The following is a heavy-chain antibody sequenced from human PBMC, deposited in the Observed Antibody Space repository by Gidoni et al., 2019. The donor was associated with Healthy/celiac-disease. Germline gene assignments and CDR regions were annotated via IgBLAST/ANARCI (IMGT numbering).Heavy chain of an antibody. CDR1: GGSFSGYY. V-gene: IGHV4-34*01. J-gene: IGHJ6*02. D-gene: IGHD6-13*01. CDR2: INHSGST. CDR3: ARGGLSSSWYYYYYYYGMDF. Sequence: QVQLQQWGAGLLTPSETLSLTCAVCGGSFSGYYWSWIRQPPGKGLEWLGEINHSGSTNYNPSLTSRVTISVDTSKNHFSLKLSSVPAADTAVYYCARGGLSSSWYYYYYYYGMDFWGQGTTVTVSS.